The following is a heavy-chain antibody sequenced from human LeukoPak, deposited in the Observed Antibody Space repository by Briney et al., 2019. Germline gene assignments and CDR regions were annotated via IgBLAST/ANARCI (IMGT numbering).Heavy chain of an antibody. CDR3: TGGYYDILTGYYIRAFDI. V-gene: IGHV3-73*01. D-gene: IGHD3-9*01. CDR1: GFTFSGST. CDR2: IRSKANSYAT. Sequence: GGSLKLSCAASGFTFSGSTMHWVRQASGKGLEWVGRIRSKANSYATAYAASVKGRFTISRDDSKNTAYLQMNSLKTEDTAVYYCTGGYYDILTGYYIRAFDIWGQGTMVTVSS. J-gene: IGHJ3*02.